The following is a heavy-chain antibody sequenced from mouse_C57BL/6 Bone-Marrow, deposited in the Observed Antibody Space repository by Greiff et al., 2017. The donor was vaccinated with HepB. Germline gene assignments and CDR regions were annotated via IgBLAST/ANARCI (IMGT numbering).Heavy chain of an antibody. CDR1: GYTFTDYN. J-gene: IGHJ4*01. CDR3: ARGYGSSLYAMDY. CDR2: INPNNGGT. Sequence: VQLQQSGPELVKPGASVKIPCKASGYTFTDYNMDWVKQSHGKSLEWIGDINPNNGGTIYNQKFKGKATLTVDKSSSTAYMELRSLTSEETAVYDCARGYGSSLYAMDYWGQGTSVTVSS. D-gene: IGHD1-1*01. V-gene: IGHV1-18*01.